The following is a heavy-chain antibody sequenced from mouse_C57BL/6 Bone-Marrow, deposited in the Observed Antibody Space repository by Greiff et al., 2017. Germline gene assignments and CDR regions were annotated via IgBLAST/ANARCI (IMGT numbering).Heavy chain of an antibody. CDR3: GRGRGITAVVAPFAY. D-gene: IGHD1-1*01. V-gene: IGHV1-54*01. CDR1: GYAFTNYL. J-gene: IGHJ3*01. CDR2: INPGSGGT. Sequence: VQLQQSGAELVRPGTSVTVSCKASGYAFTNYLIEWVKQRPGQGLEWIGVINPGSGGTNYNEKFKGKATLTADKSSSTAYMQLSSLTSEDSAVYFCGRGRGITAVVAPFAYWGQGTLVTVSA.